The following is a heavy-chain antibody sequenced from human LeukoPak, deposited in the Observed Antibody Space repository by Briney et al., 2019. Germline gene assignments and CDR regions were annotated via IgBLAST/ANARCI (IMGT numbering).Heavy chain of an antibody. V-gene: IGHV4-34*01. CDR1: GGSFSGYY. CDR2: INHSGST. Sequence: SETLSPTCAVYGGSFSGYYWSWIRQPPGKGLEWIGEINHSGSTNYNPSLKSRVTISVDTSKNQFSLKLSSVTAADTAVYYCARGRRTYYDSSGYYHLDYWGQGTLVTVSS. D-gene: IGHD3-22*01. J-gene: IGHJ4*02. CDR3: ARGRRTYYDSSGYYHLDY.